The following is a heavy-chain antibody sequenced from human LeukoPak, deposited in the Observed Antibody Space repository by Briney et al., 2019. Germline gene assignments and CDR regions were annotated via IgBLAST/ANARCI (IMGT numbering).Heavy chain of an antibody. V-gene: IGHV3-7*01. D-gene: IGHD3-22*01. CDR1: GFTFSSYW. J-gene: IGHJ5*01. CDR2: IKQDGSEK. CDR3: ARPGDSSGYWNWFDY. Sequence: GGSLRLSCAASGFTFSSYWMNWARQAPGKGLEWVADIKQDGSEKYYVDSVKGRFTISRDNAKNSLYLQMNSLRVEDTAVYYCARPGDSSGYWNWFDYWGQGTLVTVSS.